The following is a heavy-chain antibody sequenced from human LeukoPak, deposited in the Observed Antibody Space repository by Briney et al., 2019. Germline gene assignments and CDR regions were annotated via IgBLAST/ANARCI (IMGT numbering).Heavy chain of an antibody. CDR1: GFTFGGYN. CDR3: PELGITMIGGV. CDR2: ISISSSTK. J-gene: IGHJ6*04. D-gene: IGHD3-10*02. V-gene: IGHV3-48*04. Sequence: GGSLRLSCAASGFTFGGYNMNWVRQAPGKGLEWVSYISISSSTKYYADSVKGRFTISRDNAKNSLYLQMNSLRAEDTAVYYCPELGITMIGGVRGKGATVTISS.